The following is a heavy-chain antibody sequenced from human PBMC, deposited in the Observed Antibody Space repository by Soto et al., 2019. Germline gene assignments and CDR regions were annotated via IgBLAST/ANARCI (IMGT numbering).Heavy chain of an antibody. CDR3: ARGGAVASYYYGMDV. CDR1: GYTFTSYA. J-gene: IGHJ6*02. V-gene: IGHV1-3*01. CDR2: INAGNGNT. Sequence: RASVKVSCKASGYTFTSYAMHWVRQAPGQRLEWMGWINAGNGNTKYSQKFQGRVTITRDTSASTAYMELSSLRSEDTAVYYCARGGAVASYYYGMDVWGQGTTVTVSS. D-gene: IGHD3-16*01.